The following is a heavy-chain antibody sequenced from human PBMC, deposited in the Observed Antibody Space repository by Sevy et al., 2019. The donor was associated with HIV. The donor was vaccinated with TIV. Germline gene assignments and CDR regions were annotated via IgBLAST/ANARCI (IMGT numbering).Heavy chain of an antibody. J-gene: IGHJ6*02. D-gene: IGHD1-26*01. CDR3: ARDSPGGVGDTYGMDV. V-gene: IGHV4-59*01. CDR1: GGSISSYY. CDR2: IYYSGST. Sequence: SETLSLTCTVSGGSISSYYWSWIRQPPGKGLEWIGYIYYSGSTNYKPSLKSRVTISVDTSKNQFSLKLSSVTAADTAVYYCARDSPGGVGDTYGMDVWGQGTTVTVS.